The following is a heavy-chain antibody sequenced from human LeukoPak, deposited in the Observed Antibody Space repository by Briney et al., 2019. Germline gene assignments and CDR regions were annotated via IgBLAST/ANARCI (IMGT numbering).Heavy chain of an antibody. CDR3: AREGVFCVRNCISNSGARFDP. CDR1: GFTFSACW. CDR2: IRQDSSES. D-gene: IGHD2-2*01. J-gene: IGHJ5*02. Sequence: GGSLRLSCAASGFTFSACWMTWVRQPPGKGLEWVANIRQDSSESYYVDSVKGRFTISRDNAKNTVYLQMSSLRAEDTAVYYCAREGVFCVRNCISNSGARFDPWGQGTLVTVSS. V-gene: IGHV3-7*01.